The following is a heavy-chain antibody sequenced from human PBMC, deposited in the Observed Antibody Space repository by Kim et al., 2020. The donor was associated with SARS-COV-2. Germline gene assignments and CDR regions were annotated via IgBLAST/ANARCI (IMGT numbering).Heavy chain of an antibody. J-gene: IGHJ6*02. D-gene: IGHD5-12*01. Sequence: APVKGRFTISRNDSKNTLYLQMNSLKTEDTAVYYCTALSSGYDPGYGMDVWGQGTTVTVSS. CDR3: TALSSGYDPGYGMDV. V-gene: IGHV3-15*01.